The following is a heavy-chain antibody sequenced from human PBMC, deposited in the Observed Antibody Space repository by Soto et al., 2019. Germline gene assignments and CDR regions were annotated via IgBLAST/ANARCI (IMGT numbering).Heavy chain of an antibody. J-gene: IGHJ4*02. CDR2: INHSGST. CDR3: ALTGNYDF. V-gene: IGHV4-34*01. CDR1: GGSFSGYY. D-gene: IGHD3-9*01. Sequence: SETLSLTCAVYGGSFSGYYWSWIRQPPGKGLEWIGEINHSGSTNYNPSLKSRVTISVDTSKNQFSLRLTSVTAADTGVYYCALTGNYDFWGQGILVTVSS.